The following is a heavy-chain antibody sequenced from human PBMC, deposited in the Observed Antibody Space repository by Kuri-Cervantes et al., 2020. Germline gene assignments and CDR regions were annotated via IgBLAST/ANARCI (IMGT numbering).Heavy chain of an antibody. CDR2: IYHSGST. J-gene: IGHJ5*02. CDR3: AIQYSAISGWFDP. Sequence: LRLSCAVSGGSISSGGYSWSWIRQPPGKGLEWIGYIYHSGSTYYNPSLKSRVTISVDRSKNQFSLKLSSVTAADTAVYYCAIQYSAISGWFDPWGQGTLVTVSS. V-gene: IGHV4-30-2*01. D-gene: IGHD2-21*02. CDR1: GGSISSGGYS.